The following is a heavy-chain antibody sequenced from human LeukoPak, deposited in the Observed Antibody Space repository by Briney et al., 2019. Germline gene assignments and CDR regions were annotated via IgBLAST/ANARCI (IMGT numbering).Heavy chain of an antibody. Sequence: GGSLRLSCAASGFTFSGYEMNWVRQAPGKGLEWVSYISGTGGTVYYADSVKGRFTISRDNVKKFLFLQMNSLRAEDTALCYCAREGAGTYAHDAFDIWGQGTMVTVSS. V-gene: IGHV3-48*03. D-gene: IGHD1-26*01. CDR2: ISGTGGTV. J-gene: IGHJ3*02. CDR3: AREGAGTYAHDAFDI. CDR1: GFTFSGYE.